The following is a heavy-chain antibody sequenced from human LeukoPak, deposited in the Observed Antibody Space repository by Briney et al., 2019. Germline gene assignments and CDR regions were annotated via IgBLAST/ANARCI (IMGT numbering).Heavy chain of an antibody. CDR1: GFTFGIYA. V-gene: IGHV3-23*01. CDR2: IGPSGSNI. Sequence: GGSLRLSCAASGFTFGIYAMNWVRQAPGRGLEWVSYIGPSGSNIYYADSVKGRFTISRDNSKNTLYLQMNSLRAEDTAVYNCAKGDFYGSGRDYYYYMDVWGKGTTVTISS. D-gene: IGHD3-10*01. CDR3: AKGDFYGSGRDYYYYMDV. J-gene: IGHJ6*03.